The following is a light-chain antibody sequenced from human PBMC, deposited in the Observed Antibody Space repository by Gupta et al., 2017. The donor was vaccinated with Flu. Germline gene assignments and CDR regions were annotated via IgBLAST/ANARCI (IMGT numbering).Light chain of an antibody. J-gene: IGLJ1*01. Sequence: QSVLTQPPSVSGHPGQTVPISCTGSTSNIGAGYHVHWYQQLPGTAPKLFIYDNSNRPSGVPDRFSGSKSGTSASLAITGLQAEDEADYYCQSYDASLSPLWVFGTGTKVTVL. CDR2: DNS. CDR3: QSYDASLSPLWV. V-gene: IGLV1-40*01. CDR1: TSNIGAGYH.